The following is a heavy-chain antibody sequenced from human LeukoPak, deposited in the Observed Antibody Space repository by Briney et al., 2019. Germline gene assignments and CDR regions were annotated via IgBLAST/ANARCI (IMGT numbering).Heavy chain of an antibody. Sequence: ASVKVSCKASGYTFTSYDINWVRQATGQGLEWMGWMNPNSGNTGCAQKFQGRVTMTRNTSISTAYMELSSLRSEDTAVYYCARGPSWWVYYYYGMDVWGQGTTVTVSS. V-gene: IGHV1-8*01. CDR1: GYTFTSYD. J-gene: IGHJ6*02. D-gene: IGHD2-15*01. CDR3: ARGPSWWVYYYYGMDV. CDR2: MNPNSGNT.